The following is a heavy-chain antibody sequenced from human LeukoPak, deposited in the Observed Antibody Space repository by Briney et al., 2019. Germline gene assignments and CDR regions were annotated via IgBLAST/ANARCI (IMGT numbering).Heavy chain of an antibody. V-gene: IGHV3-30*02. J-gene: IGHJ6*03. D-gene: IGHD3-22*01. CDR1: GFTFSSYG. CDR2: IRYDGSNK. CDR3: ARGIEVGSGYMDV. Sequence: GGSLRLSCAVSGFTFSSYGTHWVRQAPGKGLEWVAFIRYDGSNKYYADSVKGRFTISRDNSKNTLYLRMNSLRAEDTAVYYCARGIEVGSGYMDVWGKGTTVTISS.